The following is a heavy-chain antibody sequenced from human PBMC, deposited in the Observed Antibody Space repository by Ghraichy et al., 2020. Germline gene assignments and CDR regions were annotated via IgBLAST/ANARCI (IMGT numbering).Heavy chain of an antibody. CDR1: GFTFSSYS. J-gene: IGHJ6*02. D-gene: IGHD2-2*01. Sequence: GESLNISCVASGFTFSSYSMNWVRQAPGKGLEWVSSISSDSTYTYYADSAKGRFTISRDNAKNSLYLQMNSLRAEDTAMYYCARVVVSALYYYYGMDVWGQGTTVTVSS. CDR2: ISSDSTYT. V-gene: IGHV3-21*01. CDR3: ARVVVSALYYYYGMDV.